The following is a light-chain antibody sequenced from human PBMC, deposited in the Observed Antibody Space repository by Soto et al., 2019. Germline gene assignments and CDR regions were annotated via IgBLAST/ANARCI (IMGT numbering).Light chain of an antibody. Sequence: EIVLTQSPGTLSLSPGERATLSCRASESVGNYLAWYQEKPGQAPRLLIYDASNRATGIPDRFSGSGSGTDFTLTISSLEPEDFAVYYCLQRASWRSFGQGTKVDIK. CDR3: LQRASWRS. V-gene: IGKV3-11*01. CDR1: ESVGNY. J-gene: IGKJ2*01. CDR2: DAS.